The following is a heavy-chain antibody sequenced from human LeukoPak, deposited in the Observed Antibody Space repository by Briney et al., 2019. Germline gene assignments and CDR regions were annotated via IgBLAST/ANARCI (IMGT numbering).Heavy chain of an antibody. J-gene: IGHJ4*02. Sequence: GRSLRLSCTASGFTFSSYGMHWVRQAPGKGLEWVAVIWYDGSNKYYADSVKGRFTISRDNSENTLYLQMNSLRAEDTAVYYCARGPPRYSPMDYWGQGTLVTVSS. V-gene: IGHV3-33*08. CDR1: GFTFSSYG. D-gene: IGHD3-16*02. CDR3: ARGPPRYSPMDY. CDR2: IWYDGSNK.